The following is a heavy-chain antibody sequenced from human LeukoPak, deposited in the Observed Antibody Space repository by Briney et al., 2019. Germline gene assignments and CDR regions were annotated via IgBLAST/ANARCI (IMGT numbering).Heavy chain of an antibody. D-gene: IGHD3-22*01. CDR2: IKSDGST. J-gene: IGHJ1*01. CDR3: ARAPSEIGGYYPEYFRH. V-gene: IGHV3-74*01. CDR1: GLTFSPYW. Sequence: GGSLRLSCAASGLTFSPYWMHWVRQAPGKGLLWVSRIKSDGSTNYADSVKGRFTIYRDNAKNTVSLQMNTLRAEDTGVYFCARAPSEIGGYYPEYFRHWGQGTPVTVSS.